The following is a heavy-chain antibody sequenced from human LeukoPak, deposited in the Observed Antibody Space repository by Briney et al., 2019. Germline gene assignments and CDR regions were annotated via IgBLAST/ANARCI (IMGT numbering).Heavy chain of an antibody. Sequence: GGSLRLSCAASGFDFSSNWMHWVRHAPGQGLVWVSRIKGDGISTNYADSVKGRFTISRDIAKNTLYLQMNSLKAEDTAVYYCARGAYSRYFDYWGQGTLLTVSS. CDR3: ARGAYSRYFDY. CDR2: IKGDGIST. J-gene: IGHJ4*02. D-gene: IGHD6-13*01. V-gene: IGHV3-74*01. CDR1: GFDFSSNW.